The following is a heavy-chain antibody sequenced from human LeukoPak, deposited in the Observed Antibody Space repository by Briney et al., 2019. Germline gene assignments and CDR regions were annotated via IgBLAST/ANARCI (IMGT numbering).Heavy chain of an antibody. CDR3: ARDLGNSSGWLKVLGSPPSDAFDI. Sequence: SETLSLTCAVSGGSISSSNWWSWVRQPPGKGLEWIGEIYHSGSTNYNPSLKSRVTISVDKSKNQFSLKLSSVTAADTAVYYCARDLGNSSGWLKVLGSPPSDAFDIWGQGTMATVSS. V-gene: IGHV4-4*02. CDR1: GGSISSSNW. D-gene: IGHD6-19*01. CDR2: IYHSGST. J-gene: IGHJ3*02.